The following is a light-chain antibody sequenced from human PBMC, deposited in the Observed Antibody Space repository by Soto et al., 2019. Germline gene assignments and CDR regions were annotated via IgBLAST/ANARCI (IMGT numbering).Light chain of an antibody. V-gene: IGLV2-14*01. Sequence: QSALTQPASVSGSPGQSITISCSGTSSDVGGYDYVSWYQHHPGKAPKLMIFEVSDRPSGVSSRFSGSKSGNTASLTISGLQAEDEADYYCSSYTSNNILGAYVLGTGTKLTVL. CDR1: SSDVGGYDY. CDR2: EVS. J-gene: IGLJ1*01. CDR3: SSYTSNNILGAYV.